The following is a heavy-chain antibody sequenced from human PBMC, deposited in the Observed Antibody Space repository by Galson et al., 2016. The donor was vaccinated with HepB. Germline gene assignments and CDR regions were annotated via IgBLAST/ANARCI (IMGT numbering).Heavy chain of an antibody. V-gene: IGHV1-69*13. CDR1: GGTFSSYA. CDR3: ARDLALYWSSTSTNCYRGFDP. D-gene: IGHD2-2*01. Sequence: SVKVSCKASGGTFSSYAISWVRQAPGQGLEWMGGIIPIYGTTNFAQKFQGRVTITADESMTTAYMELSSLRSDDTAVYYCARDLALYWSSTSTNCYRGFDPWGQGTLVTVSS. CDR2: IIPIYGTT. J-gene: IGHJ5*02.